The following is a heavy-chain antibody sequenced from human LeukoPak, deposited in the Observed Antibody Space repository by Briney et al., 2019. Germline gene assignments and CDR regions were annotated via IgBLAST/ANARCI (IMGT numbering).Heavy chain of an antibody. CDR3: ARDKTYYYDSSGYDDY. Sequence: GGSLRLSCAASGFTFSSYAMSWVRQAPGKGLEWVSAISGSGGSTYYADSVKGRFTISRDNSKNTLYLQMNSLRAEDTAVYYCARDKTYYYDSSGYDDYWGRGTLVTVSS. V-gene: IGHV3-23*01. CDR2: ISGSGGST. D-gene: IGHD3-22*01. J-gene: IGHJ4*02. CDR1: GFTFSSYA.